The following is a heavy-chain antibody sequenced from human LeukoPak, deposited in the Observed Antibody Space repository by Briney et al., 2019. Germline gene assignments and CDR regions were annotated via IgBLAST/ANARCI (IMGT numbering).Heavy chain of an antibody. V-gene: IGHV4-30-4*01. J-gene: IGHJ4*02. CDR2: IYYSGST. Sequence: SQTLSLTCTVSGVSISSGDYYWSWIRQPPGKGPEWIGYIYYSGSTDYNPSLKSRVTISVDTSKNQFSLKLSSVTAADTAVYYCARECYQLLVVDYWGQGTLVTVSS. D-gene: IGHD2-2*01. CDR3: ARECYQLLVVDY. CDR1: GVSISSGDYY.